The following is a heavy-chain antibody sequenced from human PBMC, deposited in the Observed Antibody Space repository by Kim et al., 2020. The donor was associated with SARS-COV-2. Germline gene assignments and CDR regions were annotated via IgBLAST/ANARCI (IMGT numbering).Heavy chain of an antibody. Sequence: GGSLRLSCAASGFTFSSYDMHWVRQATGKGLEWVSAIGTAGDTYYPGSVKGRFTISRENAKNSLYLQMNSLRAGDTAVYYCARGPYSSSQTGNYYYYMDVWGKGTTVTVSS. V-gene: IGHV3-13*01. D-gene: IGHD6-13*01. CDR1: GFTFSSYD. CDR2: IGTAGDT. J-gene: IGHJ6*03. CDR3: ARGPYSSSQTGNYYYYMDV.